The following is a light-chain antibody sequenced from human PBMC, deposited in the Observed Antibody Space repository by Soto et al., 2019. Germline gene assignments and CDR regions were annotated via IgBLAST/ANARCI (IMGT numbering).Light chain of an antibody. Sequence: QSVLTQPPSVSAAPGQRVTISCSGSSSNIATNYVSWYQHLPGAAPRLLICDDNKRPSGIPDRFSGSKYGTSATLDITGLQTGDEADYYCGTWDGSLPAEVFGGGTKLTVL. CDR2: DDN. CDR3: GTWDGSLPAEV. J-gene: IGLJ2*01. V-gene: IGLV1-51*01. CDR1: SSNIATNY.